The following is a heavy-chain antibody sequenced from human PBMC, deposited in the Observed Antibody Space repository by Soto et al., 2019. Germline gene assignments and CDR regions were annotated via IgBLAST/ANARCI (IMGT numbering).Heavy chain of an antibody. CDR2: VYYRGRS. D-gene: IGHD4-17*01. Sequence: SETLSLTCTVSGGSVTNSSYYWGWIRQSPGKGLEWIGSVYYRGRSYSKSSVKSRVTISVDTSKNRFSLSLNSVTASDTAVYFCVSQRTTVPTQAYFDYWGPGALVTVPS. J-gene: IGHJ4*02. V-gene: IGHV4-39*01. CDR1: GGSVTNSSYY. CDR3: VSQRTTVPTQAYFDY.